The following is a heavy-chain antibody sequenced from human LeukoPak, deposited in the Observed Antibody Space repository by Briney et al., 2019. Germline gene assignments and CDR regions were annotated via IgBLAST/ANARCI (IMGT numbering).Heavy chain of an antibody. CDR1: GYIFTNYW. Sequence: PGESLRISCKASGYIFTNYWIGWVRQMPGKGLEWMGIIYPGDPDTRYSPSFQGQVTISADKSISTAYLQWSSLKASDTAMYYCARSMGQQLAKIDYWGQGTLVTVSS. CDR3: ARSMGQQLAKIDY. D-gene: IGHD6-13*01. V-gene: IGHV5-51*01. CDR2: IYPGDPDT. J-gene: IGHJ4*02.